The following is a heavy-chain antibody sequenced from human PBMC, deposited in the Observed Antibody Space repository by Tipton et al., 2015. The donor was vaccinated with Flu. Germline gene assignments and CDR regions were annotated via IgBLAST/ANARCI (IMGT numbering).Heavy chain of an antibody. J-gene: IGHJ4*02. Sequence: LRLSCTVSGGSISSHYWSWIRQSAGKGLEWIGSIYYSGSTYYNPSLKSRVTISVDTSKNQFSLKLSSVTAADTAVYYCARGPGRYSSGWYFVDYWGQGTLVTVSS. CDR3: ARGPGRYSSGWYFVDY. D-gene: IGHD6-19*01. CDR1: GGSISSHY. V-gene: IGHV4-4*07. CDR2: IYYSGST.